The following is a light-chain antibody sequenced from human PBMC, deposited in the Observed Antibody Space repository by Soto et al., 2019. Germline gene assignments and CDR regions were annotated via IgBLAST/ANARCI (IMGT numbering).Light chain of an antibody. V-gene: IGKV1-39*01. CDR3: QQSYSTPPT. CDR1: QSIISY. J-gene: IGKJ4*01. Sequence: DIQMTQSPSSLSASVGDRVTITCRASQSIISYLNWYQQKPGKAPKFLIYAASSLQSGVPSRFSGSGSGTDFTLTISSLQPEDFATYYCQQSYSTPPTFGGGTKVEIK. CDR2: AAS.